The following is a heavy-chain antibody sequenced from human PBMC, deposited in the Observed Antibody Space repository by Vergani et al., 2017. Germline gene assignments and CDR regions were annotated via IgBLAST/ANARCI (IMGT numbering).Heavy chain of an antibody. V-gene: IGHV3-23*01. CDR2: ISGSGSST. CDR3: ASDRDTTVTTMGACDI. Sequence: EVQLLESGGGLVQPGGSLRLSCAASGFTFSSYAMSWVRQAPGKGLEWVSAISGSGSSTYYADAVKGRFTITRDNSKDTLYLQMNSLRAEDTAVYYCASDRDTTVTTMGACDIWGQGTMVTVSS. CDR1: GFTFSSYA. J-gene: IGHJ3*02. D-gene: IGHD4-17*01.